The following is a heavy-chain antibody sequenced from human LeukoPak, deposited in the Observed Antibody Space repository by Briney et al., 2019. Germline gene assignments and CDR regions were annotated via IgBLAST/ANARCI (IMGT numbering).Heavy chain of an antibody. Sequence: GGSLRLSCAASGFTFSSYWMHWVRQAPGKGLEWVSGINWNGGSTGYADSVKGRFTISRDNAKNSLYLQMNSLRAEDTALYYCARGPYYYGSGSPYYFDYWGQGTLVTVSS. CDR3: ARGPYYYGSGSPYYFDY. CDR2: INWNGGST. V-gene: IGHV3-20*04. J-gene: IGHJ4*02. D-gene: IGHD3-10*01. CDR1: GFTFSSYW.